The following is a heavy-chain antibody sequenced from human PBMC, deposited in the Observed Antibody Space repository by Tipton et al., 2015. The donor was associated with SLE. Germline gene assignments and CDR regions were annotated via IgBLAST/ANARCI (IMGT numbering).Heavy chain of an antibody. Sequence: TLSLICTVSGGSIGSGDYFWSWIRQPPGKGLEWIGYIYYSGSTYYNPSLKSRVTISVDTSKNQFSLKLSSVTAADTAVYYCARVGPFGVVGFDYWGQGTLVTVSS. CDR3: ARVGPFGVVGFDY. D-gene: IGHD3-3*01. CDR1: GGSIGSGDYF. CDR2: IYYSGST. J-gene: IGHJ4*02. V-gene: IGHV4-30-4*01.